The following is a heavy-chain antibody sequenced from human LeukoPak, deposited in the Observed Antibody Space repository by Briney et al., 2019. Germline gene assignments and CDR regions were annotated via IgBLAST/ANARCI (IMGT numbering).Heavy chain of an antibody. V-gene: IGHV3-48*03. J-gene: IGHJ4*02. CDR3: AKERYYYDSSGYYEYYFDY. CDR2: ISSSGSDI. D-gene: IGHD3-22*01. CDR1: GFTFSNYE. Sequence: SGGSLRLSCAASGFTFSNYEMHWVRQAPGKGLEWVSYISSSGSDIYYADSVKGRFTISRDNSKNTLYLQMNSLRAEDTAVYYCAKERYYYDSSGYYEYYFDYWGQGTLVTVSS.